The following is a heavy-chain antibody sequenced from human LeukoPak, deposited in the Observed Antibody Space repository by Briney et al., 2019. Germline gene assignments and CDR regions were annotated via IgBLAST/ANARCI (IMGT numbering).Heavy chain of an antibody. CDR3: AKPVYSSSPRGDDAFDI. CDR2: ISSSSSTI. V-gene: IGHV3-48*01. CDR1: GFTFSSYS. D-gene: IGHD6-6*01. J-gene: IGHJ3*02. Sequence: GGSLRLSCAASGFTFSSYSMNWVRQAPGKGLEWVSYISSSSSTIYYADSVKGRFTISRDNSKNTLYLQMNSLRVEDTAVYYCAKPVYSSSPRGDDAFDIWGQGTMVTVSS.